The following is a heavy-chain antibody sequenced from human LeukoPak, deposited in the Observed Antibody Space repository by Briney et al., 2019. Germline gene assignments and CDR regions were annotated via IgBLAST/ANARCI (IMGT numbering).Heavy chain of an antibody. V-gene: IGHV3-23*01. CDR1: GFTLSNYA. D-gene: IGHD4/OR15-4a*01. J-gene: IGHJ4*02. CDR3: ARDTLGEGEDANYAVYYFDY. Sequence: PGGSLRLSCAASGFTLSNYAMSWVRQAPGKGLQWVSGISSSGGSTYQVDSVKGRFTISRDNSKNTLYLQMNSLRAEDTAVYYCARDTLGEGEDANYAVYYFDYWGQGTVVTVSS. CDR2: ISSSGGST.